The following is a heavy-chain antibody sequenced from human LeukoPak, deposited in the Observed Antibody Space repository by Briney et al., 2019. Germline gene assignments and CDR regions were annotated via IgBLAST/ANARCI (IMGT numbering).Heavy chain of an antibody. J-gene: IGHJ5*02. CDR2: ISYDGSNK. CDR3: AKDRYSTHNWFDP. CDR1: GFTFSSYG. Sequence: PAGSLRLSCAASGFTFSSYGMHWVRQAPGKGLEWVAIISYDGSNKYYADSVKGRFTISRDNSKNTLYLQMNSLRTEDTAVYYCAKDRYSTHNWFDPWGQGTLVTVSS. V-gene: IGHV3-30*18. D-gene: IGHD5-12*01.